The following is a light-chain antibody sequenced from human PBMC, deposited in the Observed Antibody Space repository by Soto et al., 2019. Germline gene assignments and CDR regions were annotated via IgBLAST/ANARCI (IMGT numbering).Light chain of an antibody. CDR2: WAS. CDR1: QSLLH. J-gene: IGKJ1*01. V-gene: IGKV4-1*01. CDR3: QQYYTTPVT. Sequence: DIVMTQSPDSLAVSRGERATINCKSSQSLLHLAWYQQKPGQPPKLLIYWASTRESGVPDRFSGSGSGTDFTLTISSLQAEDVAVYYCQQYYTTPVTFGQGTKVEIK.